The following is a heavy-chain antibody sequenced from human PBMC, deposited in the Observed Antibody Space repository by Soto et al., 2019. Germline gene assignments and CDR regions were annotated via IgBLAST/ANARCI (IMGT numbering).Heavy chain of an antibody. J-gene: IGHJ4*02. CDR2: IIPIFGTA. D-gene: IGHD1-26*01. V-gene: IGHV1-69*01. Sequence: QVQLVQSGAEVKKPGYSVKVSCKASGGTFSSYSINWVRQAPGQGLEWMGEIIPIFGTANYAQKFQGRVTITADESTSTADMELSSLRSEDTAVYYCARAGGRHSGGIDYWGQGALVTASS. CDR1: GGTFSSYS. CDR3: ARAGGRHSGGIDY.